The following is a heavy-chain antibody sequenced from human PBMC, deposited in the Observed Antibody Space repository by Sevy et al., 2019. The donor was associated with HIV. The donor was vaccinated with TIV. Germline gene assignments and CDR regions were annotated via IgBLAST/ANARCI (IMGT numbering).Heavy chain of an antibody. CDR2: IYPRDSET. Sequence: GESLKISCEASGYSFTSYWIGWVRQTPGKGLEWMGIIYPRDSETKYSPSFQGQVTMSVDKSSSTAYLQWNSLKASDTAIYYCERHPSSSRWSHFDYWGQGTLVTVSS. CDR3: ERHPSSSRWSHFDY. V-gene: IGHV5-51*01. CDR1: GYSFTSYW. D-gene: IGHD2-2*01. J-gene: IGHJ4*02.